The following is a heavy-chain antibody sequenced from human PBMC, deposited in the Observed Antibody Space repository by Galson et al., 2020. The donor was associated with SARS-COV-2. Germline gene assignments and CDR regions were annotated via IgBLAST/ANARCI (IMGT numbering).Heavy chain of an antibody. CDR2: INHSGST. CDR3: ARQGDSMVPSFDY. D-gene: IGHD3-16*01. J-gene: IGHJ4*02. V-gene: IGHV4-34*01. CDR1: GGSFSGYY. Sequence: ETSETLSLTCAVYGGSFSGYYWSWIRQSPGKGLEWIGQINHSGSTDFNPSLKSRVTISVDTSKNQFSLKLNSVTAADTAVYYCARQGDSMVPSFDYWGQGNLVTVSS.